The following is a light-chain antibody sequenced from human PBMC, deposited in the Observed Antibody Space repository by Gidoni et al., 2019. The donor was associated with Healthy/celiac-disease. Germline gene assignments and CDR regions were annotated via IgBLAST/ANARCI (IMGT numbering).Light chain of an antibody. V-gene: IGKV3-20*01. CDR2: GAS. Sequence: IVLTQSPGTLSLSPGERATLSCRASQRVSSSYLAWYQQKPGQAPRLLIYGASSRATGIPDRFSGSGSGTDFTLTISRLEPEDFAVYYCQQYGSSLFTFXPXTKVDIK. CDR3: QQYGSSLFT. CDR1: QRVSSSY. J-gene: IGKJ3*01.